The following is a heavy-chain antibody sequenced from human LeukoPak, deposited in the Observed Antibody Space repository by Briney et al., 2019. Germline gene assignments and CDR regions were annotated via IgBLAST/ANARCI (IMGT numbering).Heavy chain of an antibody. D-gene: IGHD4-17*01. CDR2: ISSSGSTI. CDR1: GFTFSDYC. CDR3: ARDLDNGDVIDY. V-gene: IGHV3-11*04. J-gene: IGHJ4*02. Sequence: PGGSLRLSCAASGFTFSDYCMSWIRQAPGKGLEWVSYISSSGSTIYYADSVKGRFTISRDNAKNSLYLQMNSLRAEDTAVYYCARDLDNGDVIDYWGQGTLVTVSS.